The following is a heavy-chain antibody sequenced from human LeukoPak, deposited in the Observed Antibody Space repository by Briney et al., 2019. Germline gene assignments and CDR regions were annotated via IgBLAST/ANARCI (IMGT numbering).Heavy chain of an antibody. J-gene: IGHJ4*02. D-gene: IGHD2-2*02. Sequence: EASVKVSCKASGYTFANFGITWVRQDPGQGLEWMGWISVYNGNTNYAQNLQGRVTLTTDTSTSTAYMELRSLRSDDTALYYCARTCSSSSCYMVHWGQGTLVTVSS. CDR3: ARTCSSSSCYMVH. CDR2: ISVYNGNT. V-gene: IGHV1-18*01. CDR1: GYTFANFG.